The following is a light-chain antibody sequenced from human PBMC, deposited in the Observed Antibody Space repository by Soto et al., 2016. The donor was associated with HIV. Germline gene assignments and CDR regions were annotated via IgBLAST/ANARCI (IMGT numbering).Light chain of an antibody. CDR3: QQSYSTPRT. V-gene: IGKV1-39*01. CDR2: AAS. Sequence: DIQMTQSPSTLSASVGDRVTITCRASQSISNWLAWYQQKPGKAPKLLIYAASSLQSGVPSRFSGSGSGTDFTLTISSLQPEDFATYYCQQSYSTPRTFGPGTKVDIK. CDR1: QSISNW. J-gene: IGKJ3*01.